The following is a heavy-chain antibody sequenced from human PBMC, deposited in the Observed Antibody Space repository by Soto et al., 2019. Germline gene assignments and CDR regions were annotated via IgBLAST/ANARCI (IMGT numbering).Heavy chain of an antibody. CDR3: AKVQDFWSGPGHYYYMDV. Sequence: GGSLRLSCAASGFTFDDYAMHWVRQAPGKGLEWVSGISWNSGSIGYADSVKGRFTISRDNAKNSLYLQMNSLRAEDTALYYCAKVQDFWSGPGHYYYMDVWGKGTTVTVSS. CDR1: GFTFDDYA. V-gene: IGHV3-9*01. CDR2: ISWNSGSI. J-gene: IGHJ6*03. D-gene: IGHD3-3*01.